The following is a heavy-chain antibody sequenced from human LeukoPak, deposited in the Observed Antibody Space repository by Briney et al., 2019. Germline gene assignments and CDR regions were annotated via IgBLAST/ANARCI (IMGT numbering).Heavy chain of an antibody. CDR3: ARVGEMATTYLDY. J-gene: IGHJ4*02. Sequence: ASVKVSCKASGYAFVGYYIHWVRQAPGQGLEWMGWMNPNSGGTHSAQKYQGRLTMTRGTSNNTAYTELISLRSDDTALLFFARVGEMATTYLDYWGQGTLVTVSS. V-gene: IGHV1-2*02. CDR2: MNPNSGGT. D-gene: IGHD5-24*01. CDR1: GYAFVGYY.